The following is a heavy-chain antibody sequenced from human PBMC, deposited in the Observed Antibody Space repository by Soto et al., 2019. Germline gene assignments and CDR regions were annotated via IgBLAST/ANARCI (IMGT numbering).Heavy chain of an antibody. V-gene: IGHV3-30*18. CDR1: GVTLRTSG. CDR3: TKDQWTLIYCGSTSCYTEFDY. CDR2: ISYDGISK. J-gene: IGHJ4*02. D-gene: IGHD2-2*02. Sequence: WGSLILACATSGVTLRTSGMNWVRQAPGKGLEWVAVISYDGISKYYADSVKGRFTISRDNSKNTLFLGMHSLKPEDTAVYYCTKDQWTLIYCGSTSCYTEFDYWGQGTLVTVSS.